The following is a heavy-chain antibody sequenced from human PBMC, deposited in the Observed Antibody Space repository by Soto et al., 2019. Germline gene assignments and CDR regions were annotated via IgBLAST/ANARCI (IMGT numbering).Heavy chain of an antibody. CDR2: LIVILGST. V-gene: IGHV1-69*13. J-gene: IGHJ4*02. D-gene: IGHD3-22*01. Sequence: SVKVSCKSSGGTFNSFAFSWVRQAPGEGLEWMGGLIVILGSTNYAQKFEGRVTITADEGSSTAYMEMSGLRSEDTAVYFCASGYYDSSGYSIDYWGQGTQVTVSS. CDR3: ASGYYDSSGYSIDY. CDR1: GGTFNSFA.